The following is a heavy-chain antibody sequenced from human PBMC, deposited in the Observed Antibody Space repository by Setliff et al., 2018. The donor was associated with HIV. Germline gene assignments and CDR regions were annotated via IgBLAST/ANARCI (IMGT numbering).Heavy chain of an antibody. CDR1: GDSISSDNYY. CDR2: IYHSGST. V-gene: IGHV4-61*10. J-gene: IGHJ6*02. D-gene: IGHD5-12*01. CDR3: ARDLRGYSGYDFQSYYYYGMDV. Sequence: NPSETLSLTCTVSGDSISSDNYYWSWIRQPAGKGLEWIGEIYHSGSTNYNPSLKSRVTISVDKSKNQFSLKLSSVTAADTAVYYCARDLRGYSGYDFQSYYYYGMDVWGQGTTVTVSS.